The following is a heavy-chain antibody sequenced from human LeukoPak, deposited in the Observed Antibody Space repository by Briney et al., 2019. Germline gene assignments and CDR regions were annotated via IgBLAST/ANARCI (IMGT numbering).Heavy chain of an antibody. Sequence: GGSLRLSCAASGFTFSDYGMSWVRQAPGKGLEWVSTISDGGSITYYADSVKGRFTISRDNSKNTLYLQMNSLRAEDTAIYYCAKNGDRGAYCSGGSCYPYYYYNMDVWGKGTTVTISS. V-gene: IGHV3-23*01. J-gene: IGHJ6*03. CDR2: ISDGGSIT. CDR1: GFTFSDYG. D-gene: IGHD2-15*01. CDR3: AKNGDRGAYCSGGSCYPYYYYNMDV.